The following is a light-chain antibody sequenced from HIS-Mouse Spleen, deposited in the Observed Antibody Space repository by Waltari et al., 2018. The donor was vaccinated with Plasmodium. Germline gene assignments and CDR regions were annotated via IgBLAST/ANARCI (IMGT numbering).Light chain of an antibody. CDR3: QQYNNWSFT. CDR1: QSVSSN. Sequence: EIVMTQSPATLSVSPGERATLSCRASQSVSSNLAWYQQKPGQAPRLLIYGASTRATGIPARFSGSGSGTEFTLTISSLQPEDFATYYCQQYNNWSFTFGPGTKVDIK. J-gene: IGKJ3*01. V-gene: IGKV3-15*01. CDR2: GAS.